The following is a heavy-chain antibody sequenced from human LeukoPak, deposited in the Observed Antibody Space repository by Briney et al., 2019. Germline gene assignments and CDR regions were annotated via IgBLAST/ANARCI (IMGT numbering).Heavy chain of an antibody. D-gene: IGHD3-22*01. Sequence: ASVTVSCKASGYTFTSYAMHWVRQAPGQRLEWMGWINAGNGNTKYSQKFQGRVTITRDTSASTAYMELRSLRSDDTAVYYCARGGYYGEETDYWGQGTLVTVSS. CDR1: GYTFTSYA. V-gene: IGHV1-3*01. J-gene: IGHJ4*02. CDR3: ARGGYYGEETDY. CDR2: INAGNGNT.